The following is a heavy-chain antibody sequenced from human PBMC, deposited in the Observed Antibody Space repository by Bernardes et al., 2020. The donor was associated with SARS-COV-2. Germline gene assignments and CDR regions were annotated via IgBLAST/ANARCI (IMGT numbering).Heavy chain of an antibody. D-gene: IGHD2-8*01. J-gene: IGHJ5*02. CDR3: ARGIYCTNGVCYRRVVSWFDP. V-gene: IGHV3-11*06. Sequence: VGSLILSCAASGFTFSDSYMSWIRQAPGPGLEWVSYISSSSSYTNYADSVKGRFTISRDNAKNSLYLQMNSLRAEDTAVYYCARGIYCTNGVCYRRVVSWFDPWGQGTLVTVSS. CDR2: ISSSSSYT. CDR1: GFTFSDSY.